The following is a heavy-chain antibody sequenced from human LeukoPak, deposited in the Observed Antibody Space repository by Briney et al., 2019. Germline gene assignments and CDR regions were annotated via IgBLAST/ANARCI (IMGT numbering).Heavy chain of an antibody. CDR1: GFTFSSYA. CDR2: ISSNGGST. J-gene: IGHJ1*01. CDR3: VKGGIYCSSTSCYAGTAEYFQH. D-gene: IGHD2-2*01. V-gene: IGHV3-64D*06. Sequence: PGGSLRPSCSASGFTFSSYAMHWVRQAPGKGLEYVSAISSNGGSTYYADSVKGRFTISRDNSKNTLYLQMSSLRAEDTAVYYCVKGGIYCSSTSCYAGTAEYFQHWGQGTLVTVSS.